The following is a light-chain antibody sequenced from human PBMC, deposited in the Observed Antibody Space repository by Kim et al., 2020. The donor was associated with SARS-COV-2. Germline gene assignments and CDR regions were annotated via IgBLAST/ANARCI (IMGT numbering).Light chain of an antibody. Sequence: DIQMTQSPSTLSASVGDRVTITCRASQGISNYLAWYQQKPGKVPKLLIYAASTLQSRVPSRFSGSGSGTDFTLTISSLQPEDVATYYYQKYNSATRTFGQGTKVGIK. J-gene: IGKJ1*01. CDR1: QGISNY. CDR3: QKYNSATRT. CDR2: AAS. V-gene: IGKV1-27*01.